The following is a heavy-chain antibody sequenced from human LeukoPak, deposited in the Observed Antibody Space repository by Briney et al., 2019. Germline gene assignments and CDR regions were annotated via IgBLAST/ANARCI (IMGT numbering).Heavy chain of an antibody. Sequence: SRTLSLTFVISGDSVSKKTAAWNGVRQSPERGREWLASTYYRSRGYYDDALSMKSRITITPDTSKNQFSLHLNSVTPEDTAVYYCTRDLRLGYNSGRFDYCGQGNPVTVSS. CDR3: TRDLRLGYNSGRFDY. V-gene: IGHV6-1*01. D-gene: IGHD6-19*01. CDR1: GDSVSKKTAA. J-gene: IGHJ4*02. CDR2: TYYRSRGYY.